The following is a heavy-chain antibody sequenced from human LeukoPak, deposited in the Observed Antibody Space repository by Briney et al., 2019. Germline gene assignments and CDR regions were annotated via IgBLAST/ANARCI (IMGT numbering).Heavy chain of an antibody. CDR3: TRGAGTSWFDY. J-gene: IGHJ4*02. D-gene: IGHD2-2*01. CDR1: GYTFTGYY. CDR2: INPNSGVT. Sequence: GASVKVSCKASGYTFTGYYMHWVRQAPGQGLEWMGWINPNSGVTVYAQNFQGRVTMTRDTSISTAYMELSSLTSDDTAVYYCTRGAGTSWFDYWGQGSLVTVSS. V-gene: IGHV1-2*02.